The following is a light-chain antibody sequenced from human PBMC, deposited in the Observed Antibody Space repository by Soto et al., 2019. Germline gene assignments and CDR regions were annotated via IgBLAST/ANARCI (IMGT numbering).Light chain of an antibody. CDR2: AVS. CDR3: SSYAGSNLWV. V-gene: IGLV2-8*01. CDR1: SSDVGAYNY. Sequence: QSALTQPPSASGSPGQSVTISCTGTSSDVGAYNYVSWYQQHPGKAPKLMIFAVSNRPSGVPDRFSGSKSGNTASLTVSGLQAEDEADYYCSSYAGSNLWVFGGGTKLTVL. J-gene: IGLJ3*02.